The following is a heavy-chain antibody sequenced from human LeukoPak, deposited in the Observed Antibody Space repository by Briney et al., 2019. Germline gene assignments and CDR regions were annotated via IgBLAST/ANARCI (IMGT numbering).Heavy chain of an antibody. Sequence: GGSLTLSCVASGFTFITSSMNWVRQAPGKGLEWVSSISSVSGDIKYADSVKGRFTISRDNAKNSLYLQMNSLRAEDTAVYYCARDTGSEAITILVGPHHFYFWGQGTLVTVSS. J-gene: IGHJ4*02. V-gene: IGHV3-21*01. CDR3: ARDTGSEAITILVGPHHFYF. CDR2: ISSVSGDI. CDR1: GFTFITSS. D-gene: IGHD2-21*01.